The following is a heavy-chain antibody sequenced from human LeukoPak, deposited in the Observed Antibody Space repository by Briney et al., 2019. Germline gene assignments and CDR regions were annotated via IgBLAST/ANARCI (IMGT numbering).Heavy chain of an antibody. V-gene: IGHV3-30*18. CDR2: ISYDGSKK. Sequence: GGSLRLSCAASGFLFSNAWMTWVRQAPAKGLEWVAVISYDGSKKYSADSVKGRFTISRDNPKSTLFLQMNSLRVEDAAVYYCAKTGDSGDYFDYWGQGTLVTVSS. CDR1: GFLFSNAW. J-gene: IGHJ4*02. CDR3: AKTGDSGDYFDY. D-gene: IGHD7-27*01.